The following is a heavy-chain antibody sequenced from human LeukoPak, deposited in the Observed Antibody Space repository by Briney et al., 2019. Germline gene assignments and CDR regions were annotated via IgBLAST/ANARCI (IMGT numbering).Heavy chain of an antibody. J-gene: IGHJ5*02. CDR2: ISYDGSNK. Sequence: GGSLRLSCAASGFTFSSYAMHWVRQAPGKGLEWVAFISYDGSNKYYADSVKGRFTISRDNSKNTLYLQMNSLRAEDTAVYYCARDRDYYGSGSQFDPWGQGTLVTVSS. D-gene: IGHD3-10*01. CDR1: GFTFSSYA. CDR3: ARDRDYYGSGSQFDP. V-gene: IGHV3-30*04.